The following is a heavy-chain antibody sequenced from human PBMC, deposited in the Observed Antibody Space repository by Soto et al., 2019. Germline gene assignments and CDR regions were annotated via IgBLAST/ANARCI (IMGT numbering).Heavy chain of an antibody. CDR1: GGSFSGYY. V-gene: IGHV4-34*01. CDR3: ASSWKYYYYYGMDV. Sequence: QAQLQQWGAGLLKPSETLSLTCAVYGGSFSGYYWSWIRQPPGKGLEWIGEINHSGSTNYNPSLKRRVTISVDTSKNQFSLKLSSVTAADTAVYYCASSWKYYYYYGMDVWGQGTTVTVSS. CDR2: INHSGST. D-gene: IGHD1-1*01. J-gene: IGHJ6*02.